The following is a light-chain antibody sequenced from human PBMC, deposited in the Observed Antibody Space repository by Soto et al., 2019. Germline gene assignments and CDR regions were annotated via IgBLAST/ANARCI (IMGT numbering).Light chain of an antibody. J-gene: IGLJ2*01. V-gene: IGLV2-8*01. Sequence: QSALTQPSSASGSPGESVTMSCTGTSRDVGAYVYVSWFQQHPGKAPKLLIYEVTKRPSGVPDRFSGSRSGNTASLTVSGLQVEDEADYYCSAYAGSNKLVFGGGTKLTV. CDR2: EVT. CDR1: SRDVGAYVY. CDR3: SAYAGSNKLV.